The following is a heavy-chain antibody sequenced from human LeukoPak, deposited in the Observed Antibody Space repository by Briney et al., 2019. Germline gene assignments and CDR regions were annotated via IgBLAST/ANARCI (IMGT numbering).Heavy chain of an antibody. CDR3: ARDRSSSWSAFDI. CDR1: GFTFSSYA. D-gene: IGHD6-13*01. Sequence: GGSLRLSCAAPGFTFSSYAMHWVRQAPGKGLEWVALISYDGSNKYYADSVKGRFTISRDDSKNTLYLQMNSLRAEDTAVYYCARDRSSSWSAFDIWGQGTMVTVSS. J-gene: IGHJ3*02. CDR2: ISYDGSNK. V-gene: IGHV3-30-3*01.